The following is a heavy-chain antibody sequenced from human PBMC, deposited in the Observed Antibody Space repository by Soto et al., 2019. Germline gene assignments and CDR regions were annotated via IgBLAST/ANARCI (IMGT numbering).Heavy chain of an antibody. CDR1: GYTFTSYD. V-gene: IGHV1-8*01. J-gene: IGHJ6*02. CDR3: ARGFAIAAAGTDYYYGMDV. Sequence: ASVKVSCKASGYTFTSYDINWVRQATGQGLEWMGWMNPNSGNTGYAQKFQGRVTMTRNTSISTAYMELSSLRPEDTAVYYCARGFAIAAAGTDYYYGMDVWGQGTTVTVSS. CDR2: MNPNSGNT. D-gene: IGHD6-13*01.